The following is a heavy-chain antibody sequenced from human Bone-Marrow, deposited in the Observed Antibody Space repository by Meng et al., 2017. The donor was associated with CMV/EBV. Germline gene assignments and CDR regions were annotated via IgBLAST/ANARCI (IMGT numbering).Heavy chain of an antibody. D-gene: IGHD3-3*01. J-gene: IGHJ3*02. CDR2: ISAGSGST. V-gene: IGHV3-23*01. CDR1: GFTFTSYA. CDR3: AIDEQSIFGRRGAFDI. Sequence: GGSLRLSCAASGFTFTSYAMSWVRQSPGKGLEWVSSISAGSGSTYYADSVKGRFTLSRDNSKNTLYLQMNSLRAEDTALYYWAIDEQSIFGRRGAFDIWGQGTMVTVSS.